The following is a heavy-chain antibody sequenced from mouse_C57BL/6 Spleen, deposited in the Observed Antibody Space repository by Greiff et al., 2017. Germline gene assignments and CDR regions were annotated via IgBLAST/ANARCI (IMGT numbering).Heavy chain of an antibody. CDR2: IWSGGST. D-gene: IGHD1-1*01. J-gene: IGHJ3*01. Sequence: QVQLQQSGPGLVQPSQSLSITCTVSGFSLTSYGVHWVRQSPGNGLEWLGVIWSGGSTDYNAAFISRLSISKDNAKSQVFFKMNSLQADDTAIYYCARTGNDCGSSSAWFAYWGQGTLVTVSA. CDR1: GFSLTSYG. V-gene: IGHV2-2*01. CDR3: ARTGNDCGSSSAWFAY.